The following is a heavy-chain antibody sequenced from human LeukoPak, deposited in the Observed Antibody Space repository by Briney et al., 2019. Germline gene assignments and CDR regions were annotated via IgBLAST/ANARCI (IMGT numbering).Heavy chain of an antibody. CDR3: ARELQDYYMDV. V-gene: IGHV4-39*07. J-gene: IGHJ6*03. CDR1: GGSISSSSYY. CDR2: NYYNGST. Sequence: SETLSLTCTVSGGSISSSSYYWGWIRQPPGKGLDWIGSNYYNGSTYYNPSLKGRVTISVDTSKNQFSLKLSSVTAADTAVYYCARELQDYYMDVWGKGTTVTVSS.